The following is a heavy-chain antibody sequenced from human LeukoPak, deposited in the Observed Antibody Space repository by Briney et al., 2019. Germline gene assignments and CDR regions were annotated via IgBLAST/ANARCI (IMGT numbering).Heavy chain of an antibody. CDR1: GYTFTSYG. CDR3: ARGLRFTFDY. Sequence: GASVKVSCKASGYTFTSYGISWVRQAPGQGLEWMGIINPSGGSTSYAQKFQGRVTMTRDTSTSTVYMELSSLRSEDTAVYYCARGLRFTFDYWGQGTLVTVTS. V-gene: IGHV1-46*03. D-gene: IGHD4-17*01. J-gene: IGHJ4*02. CDR2: INPSGGST.